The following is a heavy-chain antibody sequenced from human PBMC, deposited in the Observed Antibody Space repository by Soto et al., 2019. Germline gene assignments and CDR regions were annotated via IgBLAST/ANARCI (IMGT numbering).Heavy chain of an antibody. V-gene: IGHV5-10-1*01. CDR3: AKHHPTGTELAH. CDR2: IDPSDSYT. Sequence: GESLKISCKGSGYKFTNYWISWVRQMPGKGLEWMGRIDPSDSYTNYSPSFQGHVTISADKSISTAYLQWSSLKASDTAMYYCAKHHPTGTELAHWGQGTLVTVSS. J-gene: IGHJ4*02. D-gene: IGHD1-1*01. CDR1: GYKFTNYW.